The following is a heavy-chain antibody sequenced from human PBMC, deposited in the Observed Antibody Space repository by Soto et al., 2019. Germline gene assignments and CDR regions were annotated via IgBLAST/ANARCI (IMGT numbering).Heavy chain of an antibody. CDR3: ARGPPLGY. CDR2: IYHSVST. V-gene: IGHV4-30-2*01. CDR1: GGSISSGGYS. Sequence: QLQLQESGSGLVKPSQTLSLTCAVSGGSISSGGYSWSWIRQPPGKGLECIGYIYHSVSTYYNPSLXSXVPXSVDRSKNQFSLKLSSVTAADTAVYYCARGPPLGYWGQGTLVTVSP. J-gene: IGHJ4*02.